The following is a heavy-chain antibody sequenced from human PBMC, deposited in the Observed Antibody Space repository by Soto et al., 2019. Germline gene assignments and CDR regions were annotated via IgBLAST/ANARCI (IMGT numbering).Heavy chain of an antibody. CDR3: VKERSNYSDY. J-gene: IGHJ4*02. Sequence: QVQLVESGGGVVQPGGSLRLSCAASGFTFSNYDMHWVRQAPGKGLAWVALLSHDGISEYYTDSVKGRFTISRDTSKNTLYLQMNSLRPEDTALYYCVKERSNYSDYWGQGTLVTVSS. D-gene: IGHD2-2*01. CDR2: LSHDGISE. CDR1: GFTFSNYD. V-gene: IGHV3-30*18.